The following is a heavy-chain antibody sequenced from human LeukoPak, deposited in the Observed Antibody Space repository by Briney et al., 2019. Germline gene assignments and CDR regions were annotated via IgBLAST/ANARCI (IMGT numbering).Heavy chain of an antibody. CDR1: GFTFSSYA. D-gene: IGHD2-2*01. J-gene: IGHJ5*02. CDR2: ISSNGGST. Sequence: TGGSLRLSCAASGFTFSSYAMHWVRQAPGKGLEYVSAISSNGGSTYYANSAKGRFTISRDNSKNTLYLQMGSLRAEDMAVYYCARGEVVPAPRFGPWGQGTLVTVSS. CDR3: ARGEVVPAPRFGP. V-gene: IGHV3-64*01.